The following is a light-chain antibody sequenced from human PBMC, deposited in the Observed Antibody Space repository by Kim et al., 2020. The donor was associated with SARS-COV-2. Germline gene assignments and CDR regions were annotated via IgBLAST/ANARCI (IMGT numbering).Light chain of an antibody. V-gene: IGKV3-20*01. Sequence: LTPGERAPLACRASQSISSNYLARYQQKPGQAPTLLIYGACSRATGIPDRFRGSGSGTDFTLIVTRLETEDFAVYYCQKYGGSLQTFGQGTKLEIK. J-gene: IGKJ2*01. CDR2: GAC. CDR1: QSISSNY. CDR3: QKYGGSLQT.